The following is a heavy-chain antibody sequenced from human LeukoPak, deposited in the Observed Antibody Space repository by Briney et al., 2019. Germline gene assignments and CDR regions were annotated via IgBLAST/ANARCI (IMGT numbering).Heavy chain of an antibody. CDR1: GGSFSGYY. V-gene: IGHV4-59*01. D-gene: IGHD2-21*01. CDR2: IYYSGST. J-gene: IGHJ5*02. CDR3: ARDVIWRNSDL. Sequence: SETLSLTCAVYGGSFSGYYWSWIRQPPGKGLEWIGYIYYSGSTNYNPSLKSRVTISVDTSKNQFSLKLSSVTAADTAVYYCARDVIWRNSDLWGQGTLVTVSS.